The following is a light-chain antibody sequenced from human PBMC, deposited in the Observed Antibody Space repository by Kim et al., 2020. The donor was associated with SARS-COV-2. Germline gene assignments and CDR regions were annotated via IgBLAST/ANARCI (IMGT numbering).Light chain of an antibody. Sequence: SPGETATLPCRASQSVSSGYLAWYHHKSGQAPRLLIVGASSRATGIPGRFSGSGSGTDFTLTISRLEPEDFAVYYCQQFGSSGVTFGQGTRLEIK. J-gene: IGKJ5*01. V-gene: IGKV3-20*01. CDR2: GAS. CDR1: QSVSSGY. CDR3: QQFGSSGVT.